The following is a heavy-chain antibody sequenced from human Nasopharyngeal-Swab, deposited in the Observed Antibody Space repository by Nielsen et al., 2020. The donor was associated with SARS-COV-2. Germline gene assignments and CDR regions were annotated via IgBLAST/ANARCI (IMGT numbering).Heavy chain of an antibody. V-gene: IGHV3-30*03. Sequence: GESLKISCAASGFTLSSSGMHWVRQAPGKGLEWVAFIAHDASNEYYGDSVKGRFSISRDSSKNTLYLQMDSLRGEDTAVYYCARDAPAHYGAFYWGRGTLVTVSS. J-gene: IGHJ4*02. D-gene: IGHD4-17*01. CDR1: GFTLSSSG. CDR2: IAHDASNE. CDR3: ARDAPAHYGAFY.